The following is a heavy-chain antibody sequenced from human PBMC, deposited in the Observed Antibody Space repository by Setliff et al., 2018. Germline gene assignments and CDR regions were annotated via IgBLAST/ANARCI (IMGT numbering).Heavy chain of an antibody. D-gene: IGHD2-15*01. CDR1: GGSISSHY. V-gene: IGHV4-4*07. CDR3: ARDRVVVLAGRRGFYFDY. CDR2: LYTSGDT. Sequence: SETLSLTCTVSGGSISSHYWTWIRQPAGKGLEWIGRLYTSGDTNYNPSLKSRVSMSLDTSKNQFSLKLSSVTAAGTAVYYCARDRVVVLAGRRGFYFDYWGQGTLVTVSS. J-gene: IGHJ4*02.